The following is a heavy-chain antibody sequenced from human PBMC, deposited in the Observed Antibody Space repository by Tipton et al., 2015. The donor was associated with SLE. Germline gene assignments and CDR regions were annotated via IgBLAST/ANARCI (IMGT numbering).Heavy chain of an antibody. Sequence: SLRLSCAVSGFTVSDKYMNWFRQAPGKGLEWVSTIYSGGNRNYGQAVRGRFTISRDNAKKMLYLQMDSLTADDTGVYYCAKDPGISGLDYWGQGTLVTVSS. CDR3: AKDPGISGLDY. J-gene: IGHJ4*02. D-gene: IGHD2-15*01. CDR2: IYSGGNR. CDR1: GFTVSDKY. V-gene: IGHV3-53*05.